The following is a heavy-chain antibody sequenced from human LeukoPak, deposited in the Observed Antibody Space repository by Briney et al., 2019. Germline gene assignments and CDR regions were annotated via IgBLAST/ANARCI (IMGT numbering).Heavy chain of an antibody. CDR2: IKQDGSEK. J-gene: IGHJ4*02. D-gene: IGHD3-3*01. CDR3: ARDRDDFWSGYYNSDY. V-gene: IGHV3-7*01. CDR1: GFTFSRYW. Sequence: GGSLRLSCAVSGFTFSRYWMSWVRQAPGKGLEWVANIKQDGSEKYYVDSVKGRFTISRDNAKNSLYLQMNSLRAEDTAVYYCARDRDDFWSGYYNSDYWGQGTLVTVSS.